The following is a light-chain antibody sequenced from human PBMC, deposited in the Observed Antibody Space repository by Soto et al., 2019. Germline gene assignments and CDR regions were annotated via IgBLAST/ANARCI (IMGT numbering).Light chain of an antibody. CDR1: QSVLSSSNNKNY. CDR3: PHNHSRPIT. J-gene: IGKJ5*01. Sequence: DIVMTQSPDSLTVSLGERATINCKSSQSVLSSSNNKNYLAWHQQKPGQPPKVLIYWASTRESGVPDRFGGSASGTNFTLTINNHQSEDQRVYYCPHNHSRPITFGQGTRLEIQ. V-gene: IGKV4-1*01. CDR2: WAS.